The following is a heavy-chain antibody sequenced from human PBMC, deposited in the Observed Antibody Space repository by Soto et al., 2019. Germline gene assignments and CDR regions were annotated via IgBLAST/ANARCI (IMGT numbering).Heavy chain of an antibody. CDR1: GGTFSSYA. CDR2: IIPILGTA. V-gene: IGHV1-69*01. Sequence: QVQLVQSGAEVKKPGSSVKVSCKASGGTFSSYANSWVRQAPRQGLEWMGVIIPILGTANYAQKFQGRVTITADEATSTACMEVCSLRSEDTAVYYCAGRQQWLAVPRFWYFPLWGRGTLVTVSS. D-gene: IGHD6-19*01. CDR3: AGRQQWLAVPRFWYFPL. J-gene: IGHJ2*01.